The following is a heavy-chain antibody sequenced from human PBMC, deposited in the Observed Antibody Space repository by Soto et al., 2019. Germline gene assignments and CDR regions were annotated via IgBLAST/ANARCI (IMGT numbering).Heavy chain of an antibody. D-gene: IGHD2-15*01. V-gene: IGHV1-69*01. CDR1: GGTFGRFS. Sequence: QVQMAQSGAEVKKPGSSMKVSCKTSGGTFGRFSISWVRQAPGQGLEWMGGTLPMLSVTNYAQKFQDRVTIIVDETTRTAYMQLSSLRSDDTAIYYCASNSQYCSGGSCSAYWGQGTLVTVSS. J-gene: IGHJ4*02. CDR2: TLPMLSVT. CDR3: ASNSQYCSGGSCSAY.